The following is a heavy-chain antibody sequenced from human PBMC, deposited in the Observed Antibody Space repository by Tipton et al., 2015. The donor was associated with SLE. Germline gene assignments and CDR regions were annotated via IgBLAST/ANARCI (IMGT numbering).Heavy chain of an antibody. D-gene: IGHD6-19*01. CDR3: ARVSLSGWSGCYFDY. CDR2: IYYSGST. CDR1: GGSISSHY. J-gene: IGHJ4*02. Sequence: TLSLTCTVSGGSISSHYWSWIRQPPGKGLEWIGYIYYSGSTNYNPSLKSRVTISVDTSKNQFSLKLSSVTAADTAVYYCARVSLSGWSGCYFDYWGQGTLVTVSS. V-gene: IGHV4-59*11.